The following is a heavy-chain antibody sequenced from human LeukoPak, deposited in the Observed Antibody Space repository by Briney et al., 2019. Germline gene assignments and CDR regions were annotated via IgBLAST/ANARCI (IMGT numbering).Heavy chain of an antibody. V-gene: IGHV3-30*18. CDR3: AKGSSGWPAFDC. J-gene: IGHJ4*02. Sequence: GGSLRLSCAASGFTFSSYGMHWVRQAPGKGLEWVAVISYDGSNKYYADSVKGRFTISRDNSKNTLYLQMNSLRAEDTAVYYCAKGSSGWPAFDCWGQGTTVTVSS. CDR1: GFTFSSYG. D-gene: IGHD6-19*01. CDR2: ISYDGSNK.